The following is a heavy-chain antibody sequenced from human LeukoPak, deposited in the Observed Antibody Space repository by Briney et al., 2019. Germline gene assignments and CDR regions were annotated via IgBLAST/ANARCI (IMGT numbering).Heavy chain of an antibody. CDR2: INPNSGGT. V-gene: IGHV1-2*04. J-gene: IGHJ3*02. Sequence: ASVKVSCKASGYTFTSYGISWVRQAPGQGLEWMGWINPNSGGTNYAQKFQGWVTMTRDTSISTAYMELSRLRSDDTAVYYCARGPNYDYVWGSYRYRRHAFDIWGQGTMVTVSS. CDR1: GYTFTSYG. CDR3: ARGPNYDYVWGSYRYRRHAFDI. D-gene: IGHD3-16*02.